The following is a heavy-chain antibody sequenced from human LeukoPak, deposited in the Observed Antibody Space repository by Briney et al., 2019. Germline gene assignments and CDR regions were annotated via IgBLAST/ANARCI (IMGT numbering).Heavy chain of an antibody. D-gene: IGHD3-16*02. Sequence: GASVKVSCKTSGYTFTGHYIHWVRQAPGQGLEWMGWINANNGATHCAQKFQGRVTMTRDTSISTAYMELSRLRSDDTAVYYCARKAFGGVIVPYYFDYWGQGTLVTVSS. V-gene: IGHV1-2*02. J-gene: IGHJ4*02. CDR2: INANNGAT. CDR1: GYTFTGHY. CDR3: ARKAFGGVIVPYYFDY.